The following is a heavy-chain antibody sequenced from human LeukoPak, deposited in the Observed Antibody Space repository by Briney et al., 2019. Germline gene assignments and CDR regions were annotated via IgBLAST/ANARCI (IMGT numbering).Heavy chain of an antibody. D-gene: IGHD3-3*01. V-gene: IGHV3-66*01. CDR3: ARAPYDFWSGYYLVGSQPNFDP. CDR2: IYSGGST. J-gene: IGHJ5*02. Sequence: PGGSLRLSCAASGFTVSSNYMSWVRQAPGKGLEWVSVIYSGGSTYYADSVKGRFTISRDNSKNTLYLQMNSLRAEDTAVYYCARAPYDFWSGYYLVGSQPNFDPWGQGTLVTVSS. CDR1: GFTVSSNY.